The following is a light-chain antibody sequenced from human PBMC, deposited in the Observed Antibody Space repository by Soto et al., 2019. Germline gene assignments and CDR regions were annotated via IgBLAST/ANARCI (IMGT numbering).Light chain of an antibody. V-gene: IGKV3D-11*01. CDR3: QQRSNWLT. CDR2: DAS. CDR1: QGVSSY. Sequence: ELVLTQSPATLSLSPGERATLSCRASQGVSSYLAWYQQKPGQAPRLLIYDASNRATGIPARFSGSGPGTDFTLTISSLEPEDLAVYYCQQRSNWLTFGGGTKVEIK. J-gene: IGKJ4*01.